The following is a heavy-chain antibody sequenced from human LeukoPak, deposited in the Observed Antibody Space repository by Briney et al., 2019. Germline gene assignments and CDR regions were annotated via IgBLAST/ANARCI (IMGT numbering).Heavy chain of an antibody. CDR2: ISSEGRST. Sequence: GGSLRLSCSASGFTFSNYAMHWVRRAPGKGLEYVSAISSEGRSTYYADSVKGRFTISRDNSKNTLYLQMSSLRADDTAVYYCVPDAFDIWGQGIMVTVSS. CDR3: VPDAFDI. CDR1: GFTFSNYA. J-gene: IGHJ3*02. V-gene: IGHV3-64D*06.